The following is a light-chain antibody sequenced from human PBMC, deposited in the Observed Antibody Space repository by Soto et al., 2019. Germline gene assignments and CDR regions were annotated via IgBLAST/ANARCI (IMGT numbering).Light chain of an antibody. CDR2: GAS. V-gene: IGKV3-15*01. Sequence: EIVMTQSPATLSVSPGERATVPCRASQSVKNNLAWYQQKPGQAPSLLIYGASARATGIPARFSGSGYGTEFTLTISSLQSEDFAVYYCQQYHEWPLTFGGGTRVVIK. J-gene: IGKJ4*01. CDR1: QSVKNN. CDR3: QQYHEWPLT.